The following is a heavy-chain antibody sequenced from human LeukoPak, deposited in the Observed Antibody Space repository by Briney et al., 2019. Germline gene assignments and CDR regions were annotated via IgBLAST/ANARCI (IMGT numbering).Heavy chain of an antibody. D-gene: IGHD3-9*01. CDR3: ARLSKGRYFDYIFDY. J-gene: IGHJ4*02. CDR1: GGSVSITEFY. Sequence: PSETLSLTCTVSGGSVSITEFYWGWIRQPPGKGLQWIENIYYTGSTYYNPSLNSRVTMSVDTSQNRFSLKMTSVTAADTAVYYCARLSKGRYFDYIFDYWGQGTLVTVSS. V-gene: IGHV4-39*01. CDR2: IYYTGST.